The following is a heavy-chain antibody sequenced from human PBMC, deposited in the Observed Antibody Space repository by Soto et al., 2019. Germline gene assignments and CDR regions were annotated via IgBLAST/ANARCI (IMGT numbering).Heavy chain of an antibody. CDR3: ARVNIVLMVYATDY. J-gene: IGHJ4*02. CDR1: GYTFTSYC. Sequence: ASVKVSCKASGYTFTSYCISWVRQAPGQGLEWMGWISAYNGNTNYAQKLQGRVTMTTDTSTSTAYMELRSLRSDDTAVYYCARVNIVLMVYATDYWGQGTLVTVSS. D-gene: IGHD2-8*01. CDR2: ISAYNGNT. V-gene: IGHV1-18*01.